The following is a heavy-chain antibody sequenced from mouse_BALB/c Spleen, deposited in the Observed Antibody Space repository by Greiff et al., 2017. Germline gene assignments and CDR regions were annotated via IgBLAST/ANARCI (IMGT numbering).Heavy chain of an antibody. J-gene: IGHJ3*01. D-gene: IGHD2-4*01. CDR3: AAVYYDYDGFAY. Sequence: VHLVESGAELARPGASVKLSCKASGYTFTSYWMQWVKQRPGQGLEWIGAIYPGDGDTRYTQKFKGKATLTADKSSSTAYMQLSSLASEDSAVYYCAAVYYDYDGFAYWGQGTLVTVSA. CDR1: GYTFTSYW. CDR2: IYPGDGDT. V-gene: IGHV1-87*01.